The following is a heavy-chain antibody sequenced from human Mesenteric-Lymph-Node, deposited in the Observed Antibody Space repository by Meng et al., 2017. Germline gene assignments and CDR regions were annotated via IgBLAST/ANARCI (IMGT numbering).Heavy chain of an antibody. Sequence: GESLKISCAASGFTFSDYYMSWIRQAPGKGLEWVASISNDGSDTYYGDSVKGRFTISRDNSKNTVYLQVNSLGPEDTAVYYCARAGIVVVPAARALDVWGQGTTVTVSS. CDR2: ISNDGSDT. CDR3: ARAGIVVVPAARALDV. J-gene: IGHJ6*02. V-gene: IGHV3-30*01. CDR1: GFTFSDYY. D-gene: IGHD2-2*01.